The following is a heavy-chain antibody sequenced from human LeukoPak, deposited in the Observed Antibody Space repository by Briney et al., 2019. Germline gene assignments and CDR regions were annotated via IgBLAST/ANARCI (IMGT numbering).Heavy chain of an antibody. CDR3: ARTYSGNGLDAFDI. V-gene: IGHV1-2*02. CDR2: INPNSGGT. Sequence: RASVKVSCKASGYTFTGYYMNWVRLAPGQGLEWMGWINPNSGGTNYAQKFQGRVTMTRDTSISTAYMEVSRLRSDDTAVYYCARTYSGNGLDAFDIWGQGTMVTVSS. D-gene: IGHD5-12*01. CDR1: GYTFTGYY. J-gene: IGHJ3*02.